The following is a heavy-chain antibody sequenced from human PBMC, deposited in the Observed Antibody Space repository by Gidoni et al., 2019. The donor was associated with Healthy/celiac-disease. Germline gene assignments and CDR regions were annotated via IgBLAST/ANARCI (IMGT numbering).Heavy chain of an antibody. J-gene: IGHJ6*02. D-gene: IGHD3-16*01. Sequence: QVHLVQSGAEVKKPGSSVKVSCKASGGTFSSYVISWVRQAPGQGLEWMGGIIPIFGTANYAQKFQGRVTITADESTSTADMELSSLRSEDTAVYYCARGGNGPPLYYYYGMDVWGQGTTVTVSS. CDR1: GGTFSSYV. CDR3: ARGGNGPPLYYYYGMDV. V-gene: IGHV1-69*01. CDR2: IIPIFGTA.